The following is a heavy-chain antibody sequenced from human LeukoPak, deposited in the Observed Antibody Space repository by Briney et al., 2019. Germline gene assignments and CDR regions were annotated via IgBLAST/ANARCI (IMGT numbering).Heavy chain of an antibody. V-gene: IGHV4-38-2*02. D-gene: IGHD3-22*01. J-gene: IGHJ3*02. CDR1: GYSISSGYY. Sequence: SETLSLTCTVSGYSISSGYYWGWIRQPPGKGLEWIGSIYHSGSTYYNPSLKSRVTMSVDTSKNQFSLKLSSVTAADTAVYYCARDRYYYDSSGYLVTDAFDIWGQGTMVTVSS. CDR3: ARDRYYYDSSGYLVTDAFDI. CDR2: IYHSGST.